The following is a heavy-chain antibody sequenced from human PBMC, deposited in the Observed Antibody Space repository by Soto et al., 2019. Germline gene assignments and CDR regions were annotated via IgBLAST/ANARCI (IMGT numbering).Heavy chain of an antibody. J-gene: IGHJ4*02. CDR2: IYYSGST. D-gene: IGHD4-17*01. CDR1: GGSISSSSYY. CDR3: ARHWINDYGDYVGLSDY. V-gene: IGHV4-39*01. Sequence: SETLSLTCTVSGGSISSSSYYWGWIRQPPGKGLEWIGSIYYSGSTYYNPSLKSRVTISVDTSKNQFSLKLSSVTAADTAVYYCARHWINDYGDYVGLSDYWGQGTLVTVSS.